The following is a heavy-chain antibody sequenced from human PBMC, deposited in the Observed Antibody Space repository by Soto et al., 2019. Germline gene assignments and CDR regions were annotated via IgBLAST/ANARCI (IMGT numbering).Heavy chain of an antibody. CDR2: IIPIFGTA. Sequence: SVKVSCKASGGTFSSYAISWVRQAPGQGLEWMGGIIPIFGTANYAQKFQGRVTITADESTSTAYMELSSLRSEDTAVYYCARGGYRPTPGISTENGYSYGPPDHYYYYGMDVWGQGTTVTFSS. CDR3: ARGGYRPTPGISTENGYSYGPPDHYYYYGMDV. D-gene: IGHD5-18*01. J-gene: IGHJ6*02. CDR1: GGTFSSYA. V-gene: IGHV1-69*13.